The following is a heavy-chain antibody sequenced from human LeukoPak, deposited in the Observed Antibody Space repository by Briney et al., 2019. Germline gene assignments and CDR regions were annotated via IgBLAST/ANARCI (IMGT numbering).Heavy chain of an antibody. D-gene: IGHD3-22*01. V-gene: IGHV1-2*04. CDR2: INPNSGGT. Sequence: GASVKVSCKASGYTFTGYYMHWVRQAPGQGLEWMGWINPNSGGTNYAQKFQGWVTMTRDTSISTAYMELSRLRSDDTAVYYCARPRLYDSSGLVSWGQGTLVTVSS. J-gene: IGHJ4*02. CDR3: ARPRLYDSSGLVS. CDR1: GYTFTGYY.